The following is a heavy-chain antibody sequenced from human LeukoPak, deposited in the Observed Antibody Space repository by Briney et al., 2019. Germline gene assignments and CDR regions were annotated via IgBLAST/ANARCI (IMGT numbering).Heavy chain of an antibody. CDR3: ARDSGWYSGPYYFDY. CDR2: IYSGGST. V-gene: IGHV3-66*01. J-gene: IGHJ4*02. D-gene: IGHD6-19*01. Sequence: PGGSLRLSCAASGVTFSSYAMSWVRQAPGKGLEWVSVIYSGGSTYYADSVKGRFTISRDNSKNTLYLQMNSLRAEDTAVYYCARDSGWYSGPYYFDYWGQGTLVTVSS. CDR1: GVTFSSYA.